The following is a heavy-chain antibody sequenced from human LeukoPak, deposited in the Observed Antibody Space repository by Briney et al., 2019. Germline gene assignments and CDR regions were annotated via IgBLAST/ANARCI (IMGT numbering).Heavy chain of an antibody. V-gene: IGHV1-18*04. D-gene: IGHD2-15*01. CDR3: ARDYPYCSGGSYYGY. CDR1: GYTFTGYY. Sequence: ASVKVSCKASGYTFTGYYMHWVRQAPGQGLEWMGWISAYNGNTNYAQKLQGRVTMTTDTSTSTAYMELRSLRSDDTAVYYCARDYPYCSGGSYYGYWGQGTLVTVSS. J-gene: IGHJ4*02. CDR2: ISAYNGNT.